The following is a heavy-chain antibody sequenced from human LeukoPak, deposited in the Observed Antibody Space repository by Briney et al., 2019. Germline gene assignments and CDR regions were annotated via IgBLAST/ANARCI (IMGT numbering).Heavy chain of an antibody. V-gene: IGHV3-30*03. Sequence: GGSLRLSCAASGFTFSSYSMNWVRQAPGKGLEWVAVISYDGSNKYYADSVKGRFTISRDNSKNTLYLQMNSLRAEDTAVYYCASPTLTTEGYFDYWGQGTLVTVSS. CDR2: ISYDGSNK. J-gene: IGHJ4*02. D-gene: IGHD4-11*01. CDR3: ASPTLTTEGYFDY. CDR1: GFTFSSYS.